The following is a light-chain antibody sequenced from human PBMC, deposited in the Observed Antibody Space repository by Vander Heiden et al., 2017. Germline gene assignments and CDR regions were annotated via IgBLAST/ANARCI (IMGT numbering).Light chain of an antibody. V-gene: IGLV7-43*01. Sequence: QTVVTQEPSLPVSPGGPVTLPCASTAGAVTSGNFPSWFQQKPRPVPRELIYSTTSQHSWTPARFSGSLLGDKAALTLSGVQPEDEADYYCLLYYGSSVIFGGGTRLTVL. CDR3: LLYYGSSVI. CDR1: AGAVTSGNF. CDR2: STT. J-gene: IGLJ2*01.